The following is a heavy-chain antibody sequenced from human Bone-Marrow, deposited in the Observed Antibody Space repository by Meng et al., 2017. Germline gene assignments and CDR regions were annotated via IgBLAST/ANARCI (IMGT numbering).Heavy chain of an antibody. CDR3: ARDGTTVAGLFQH. V-gene: IGHV1-69*06. CDR1: GGTFSSYA. CDR2: IIPIFGTA. D-gene: IGHD6-19*01. J-gene: IGHJ1*01. Sequence: QVQWGQFGAEGKKPGPSVKGSCKASGGTFSSYAISWVRQAPGQGLEWMGGIIPIFGTANYAQKFQGRVTMTRDTSTSTVYMELSSLRSEDTAVYYCARDGTTVAGLFQHWGQGTLVTVSS.